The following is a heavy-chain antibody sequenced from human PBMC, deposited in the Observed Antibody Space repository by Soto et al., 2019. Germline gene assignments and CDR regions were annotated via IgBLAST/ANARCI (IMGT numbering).Heavy chain of an antibody. CDR2: IYPGDSDT. J-gene: IGHJ5*02. D-gene: IGHD3-10*01. CDR3: ARMLMVRGVKGWFDP. Sequence: GESLKISCKGSGYSFTSYWIGWVRQMPGKGLEWMGIIYPGDSDTRYSPSFQGQVTISADKSISTAYLQWSSLKAPDTAMYYCARMLMVRGVKGWFDPWGQGTLVTVSS. CDR1: GYSFTSYW. V-gene: IGHV5-51*01.